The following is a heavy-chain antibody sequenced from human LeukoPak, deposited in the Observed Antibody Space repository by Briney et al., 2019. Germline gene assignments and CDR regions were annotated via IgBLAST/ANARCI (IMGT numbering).Heavy chain of an antibody. CDR1: GFTFSSYS. CDR2: ISSSSSYI. Sequence: GGSLRLSCAASGFTFSSYSMNWVRQAPGKGLEWVSSISSSSSYIYYADSVKGRFTISRDNAKNSLYLQMNSLRAEDTAVYYCARDGSHYGGNSHVDYWGQGTLVTVSS. V-gene: IGHV3-21*01. J-gene: IGHJ4*02. D-gene: IGHD4-23*01. CDR3: ARDGSHYGGNSHVDY.